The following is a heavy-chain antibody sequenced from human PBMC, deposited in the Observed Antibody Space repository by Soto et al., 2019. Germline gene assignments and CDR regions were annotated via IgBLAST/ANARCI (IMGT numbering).Heavy chain of an antibody. CDR3: ARGSESGSYYNPYNWFDP. CDR1: GGSVSSGSYY. J-gene: IGHJ5*02. V-gene: IGHV4-61*01. D-gene: IGHD3-10*01. CDR2: IYYSGST. Sequence: PSETLSLTCTVSGGSVSSGSYYWSWIRQPPGKGLEWIGYIYYSGSTNYNPSLKSRVTISVDTSKNQFSLKLSSVTAADTAVYYCARGSESGSYYNPYNWFDPWGQGTLVTVSS.